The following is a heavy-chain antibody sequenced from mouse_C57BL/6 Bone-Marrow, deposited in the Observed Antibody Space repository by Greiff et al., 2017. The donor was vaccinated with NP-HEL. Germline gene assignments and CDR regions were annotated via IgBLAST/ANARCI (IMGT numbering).Heavy chain of an antibody. V-gene: IGHV7-3*01. CDR3: ARYHLTGMSYGYAMDY. CDR2: IRTKANGYTT. CDR1: GFTFTDYY. D-gene: IGHD4-1*01. Sequence: EVKLVESGGGLVQPGGSLSLSCAASGFTFTDYYMSWVRQPPGKALEWLGFIRTKANGYTTEYSASVKGRFTISRDNSQSILYLQMNALRAEDSATYYCARYHLTGMSYGYAMDYWGQGTSVTVSS. J-gene: IGHJ4*01.